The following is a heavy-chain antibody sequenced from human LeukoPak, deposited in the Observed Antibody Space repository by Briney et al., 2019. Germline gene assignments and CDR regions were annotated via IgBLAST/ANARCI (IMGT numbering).Heavy chain of an antibody. CDR2: ISYDGSNK. CDR3: ARARGGVQWYSSGWYGAFDI. CDR1: GFTFSSYA. V-gene: IGHV3-30-3*01. D-gene: IGHD6-19*01. J-gene: IGHJ3*02. Sequence: GGSLRLSCAASGFTFSSYAMHWVRQAPGKGLEWVAVISYDGSNKYYADSVKGRFTISRDNSKNTLYLQMNSLRAEDTAVYYCARARGGVQWYSSGWYGAFDIWGQGTMVTVSS.